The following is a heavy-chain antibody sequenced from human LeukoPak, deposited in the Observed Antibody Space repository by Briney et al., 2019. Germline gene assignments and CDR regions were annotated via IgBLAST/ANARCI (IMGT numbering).Heavy chain of an antibody. J-gene: IGHJ5*02. Sequence: TSETLSLTRTVSGGSISSSSYYWGWIRQPPGKGLEWIGSIYYSGSTYYNPSLKSRVTISVDTSKNQFSLKLSSVTAADTAVYYCASRAAEFCSGGSCYSGWFDPWGQGTLVTVSS. D-gene: IGHD2-15*01. CDR3: ASRAAEFCSGGSCYSGWFDP. V-gene: IGHV4-39*07. CDR1: GGSISSSSYY. CDR2: IYYSGST.